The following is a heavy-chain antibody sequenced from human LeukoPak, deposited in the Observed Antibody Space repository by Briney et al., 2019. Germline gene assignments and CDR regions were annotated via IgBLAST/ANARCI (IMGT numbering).Heavy chain of an antibody. CDR1: GHSVSRNSDA. J-gene: IGHJ4*02. V-gene: IGHV6-1*01. CDR3: ARDGIIAAADFDC. D-gene: IGHD6-13*01. CDR2: AYYMSKLYN. Sequence: SQTLSLTCAISGHSVSRNSDAWNWIRQSPSRGLEWLGGAYYMSKLYNDYAVSVKSRVTINPDTSKNQFSLQLNSVTPEDTAVYYCARDGIIAAADFDCWGQGTLVTVSS.